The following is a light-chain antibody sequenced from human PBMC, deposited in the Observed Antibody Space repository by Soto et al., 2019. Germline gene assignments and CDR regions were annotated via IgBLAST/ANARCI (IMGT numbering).Light chain of an antibody. V-gene: IGKV3-15*01. CDR1: QSVSTN. CDR3: QQYKDWPQT. Sequence: EIVMTQSPGTLSLSPGERATLSCRASQSVSTNLAWYQQIPGQAPRLLIYGASTRATGIPARCRGSGSGTEFTLAISIRQAEDFAFSYCQQYKDWPQTFGLGTKVEIK. CDR2: GAS. J-gene: IGKJ1*01.